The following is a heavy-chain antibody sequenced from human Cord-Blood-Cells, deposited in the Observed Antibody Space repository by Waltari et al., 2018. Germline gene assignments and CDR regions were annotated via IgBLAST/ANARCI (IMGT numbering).Heavy chain of an antibody. V-gene: IGHV5-51*01. CDR3: ARQARFDCSSTSCYTLYGDY. J-gene: IGHJ4*02. Sequence: EVQLVQSGAEVKKPGESLKISCKGSGYSFTSYWIGWVRQMPGKGLEWMGIIYPGDSDTRYSPSFQGQFTISADKSISTAYLQWSSLKASDTAMYYCARQARFDCSSTSCYTLYGDYWGQGTLVTVSS. CDR2: IYPGDSDT. CDR1: GYSFTSYW. D-gene: IGHD2-2*02.